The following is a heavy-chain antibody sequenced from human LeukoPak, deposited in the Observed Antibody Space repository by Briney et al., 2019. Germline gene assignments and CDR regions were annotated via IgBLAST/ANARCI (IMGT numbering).Heavy chain of an antibody. CDR3: ARLPDIVVVPAAPYFDY. CDR2: ISAYSGGT. J-gene: IGHJ4*02. Sequence: GASVKVSCKASGYTFTSYGISWVRQAPGQGLEWMGWISAYSGGTNYAQKFQGRVTMTRDTSISTAYMELSRLRSDDTAVYYCARLPDIVVVPAAPYFDYWGQGTLVTVSS. CDR1: GYTFTSYG. V-gene: IGHV1-2*02. D-gene: IGHD2-2*01.